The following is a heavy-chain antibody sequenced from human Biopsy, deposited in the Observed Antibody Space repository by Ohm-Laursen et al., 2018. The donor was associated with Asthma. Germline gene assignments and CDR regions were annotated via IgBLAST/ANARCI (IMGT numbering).Heavy chain of an antibody. V-gene: IGHV3-7*01. D-gene: IGHD3-3*02. Sequence: SLRLSRSASGFTFGDYWMSWVRQVPGKGLEWVANIKHDGTEKNHVDSLKGRFTISRDNAKNSLYLQMNILRAEDTAVYYCARTFHFWSPYHAEHYQLWGQGTLVTVPS. CDR3: ARTFHFWSPYHAEHYQL. CDR1: GFTFGDYW. J-gene: IGHJ1*01. CDR2: IKHDGTEK.